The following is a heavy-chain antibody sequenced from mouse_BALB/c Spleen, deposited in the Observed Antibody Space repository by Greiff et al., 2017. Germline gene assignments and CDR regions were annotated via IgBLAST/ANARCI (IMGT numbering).Heavy chain of an antibody. V-gene: IGHV8-12*01. D-gene: IGHD2-4*01. J-gene: IGHJ1*01. CDR2: IYWDDDK. Sequence: QVTLKVSGPGILQPSQTLSLTCSFSGFSLSTSGMGVSWIRQPSGKGLEWLAHIYWDDDKRYNPSLKSRLTISKDTSRNQVFLKITSVDTADTATYYCARREGDYDDDWYFDVWGAGTTVTVSS. CDR1: GFSLSTSGMG. CDR3: ARREGDYDDDWYFDV.